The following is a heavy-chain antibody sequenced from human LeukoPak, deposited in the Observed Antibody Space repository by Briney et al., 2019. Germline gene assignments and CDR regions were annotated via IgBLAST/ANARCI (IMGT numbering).Heavy chain of an antibody. CDR3: ARGKYSYGLQKRNYYYYYMDV. V-gene: IGHV4-34*01. D-gene: IGHD5-18*01. J-gene: IGHJ6*03. Sequence: SETLSLTCAVYGGSFSGYYWSWIRQPPGKGLEWIGEINHSGSTNYNPSLKSRVTISVDTSKNQFSLKLSSVTAADTAVYYRARGKYSYGLQKRNYYYYYMDVWGKGTTVTVSS. CDR2: INHSGST. CDR1: GGSFSGYY.